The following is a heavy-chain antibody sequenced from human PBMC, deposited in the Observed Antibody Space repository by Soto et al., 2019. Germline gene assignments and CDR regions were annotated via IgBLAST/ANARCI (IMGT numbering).Heavy chain of an antibody. V-gene: IGHV4-4*02. D-gene: IGHD2-15*01. Sequence: QVQLQESGPGLVKPSGTLSLTCAVSSGSISSSNWWSWVRQPPGKGLEWIGEVYHSGSTNYNPCLKSRVTISVDKSKNQFSLKLSAVTAAETAVYYCARAPGYCSGGSCYSHDAFDIWGQGTMVTVSS. CDR2: VYHSGST. J-gene: IGHJ3*02. CDR1: SGSISSSNW. CDR3: ARAPGYCSGGSCYSHDAFDI.